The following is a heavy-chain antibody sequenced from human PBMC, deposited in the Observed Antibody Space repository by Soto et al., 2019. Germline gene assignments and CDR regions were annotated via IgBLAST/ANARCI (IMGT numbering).Heavy chain of an antibody. Sequence: SETLSLTCAVYGGSFSGYYWSWIRQPPGKGLEWIGEINHSGSTNYNPSLKSRVTISVDTSKNQFSLKLSSVTAADTAVYYCARSGPLLRYFDWLLSPRGTMDVWGQGTTVTVSS. CDR3: ARSGPLLRYFDWLLSPRGTMDV. CDR1: GGSFSGYY. D-gene: IGHD3-9*01. CDR2: INHSGST. V-gene: IGHV4-34*01. J-gene: IGHJ6*02.